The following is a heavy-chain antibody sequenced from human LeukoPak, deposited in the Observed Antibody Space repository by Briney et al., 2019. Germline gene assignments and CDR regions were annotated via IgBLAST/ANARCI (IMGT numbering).Heavy chain of an antibody. D-gene: IGHD3-22*01. CDR1: GASIRSSSYY. J-gene: IGHJ4*02. CDR3: ARGIRGSSGYYMR. CDR2: INHSGST. Sequence: SETLSLTCTVSGASIRSSSYYWSWIRQPPGKGLEWIGEINHSGSTNYNPSLKSRVTISVDTSKNQFSLKLSSVTAADTAVYYCARGIRGSSGYYMRWGQGTLVTVSS. V-gene: IGHV4-39*07.